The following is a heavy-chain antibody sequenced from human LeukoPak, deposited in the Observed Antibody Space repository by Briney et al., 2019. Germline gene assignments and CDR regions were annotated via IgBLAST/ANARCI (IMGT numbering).Heavy chain of an antibody. CDR3: ARVEARGLMKYYFDY. D-gene: IGHD2-8*01. V-gene: IGHV4-31*03. CDR1: GGSISSGGYY. J-gene: IGHJ4*02. Sequence: PSQTLSLTCTVPGGSISSGGYYWSWIRQHPGKGLEWIGYIYYSGSTYYNPSLKSRVTISVDTSKNQFSLKLSSVTAADTAVYYCARVEARGLMKYYFDYWGQGTLVTVSS. CDR2: IYYSGST.